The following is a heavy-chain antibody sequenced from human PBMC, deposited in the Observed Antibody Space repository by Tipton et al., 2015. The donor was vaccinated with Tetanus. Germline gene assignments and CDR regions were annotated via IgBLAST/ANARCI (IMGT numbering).Heavy chain of an antibody. J-gene: IGHJ5*02. Sequence: TLSLTCTVSGDSISSGTYYWGWIRQPPGKGLEWIASIYFEGSTYYSPSLKSRVTIAVDTAQNLFSLRLTSVTAADTAVYYCARHLYGYWFDPWGQGALVTVSS. D-gene: IGHD3-10*01. CDR2: IYFEGST. CDR1: GDSISSGTYY. CDR3: ARHLYGYWFDP. V-gene: IGHV4-39*01.